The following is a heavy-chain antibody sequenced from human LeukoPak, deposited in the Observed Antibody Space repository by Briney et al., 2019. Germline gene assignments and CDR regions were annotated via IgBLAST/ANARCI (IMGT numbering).Heavy chain of an antibody. CDR2: IYHSGST. CDR1: GYSISSGYY. CDR3: ARGRSSDYYFDY. J-gene: IGHJ4*02. Sequence: SETLSLTCTVSGYSISSGYYWGWIRQPPGKGLEWIGSIYHSGSTYYNPSLKSRVTMSVDTSKNQFSLRLNSVTAADTAVYYCARGRSSDYYFDYWGQGTLVTVSS. D-gene: IGHD3-10*01. V-gene: IGHV4-38-2*02.